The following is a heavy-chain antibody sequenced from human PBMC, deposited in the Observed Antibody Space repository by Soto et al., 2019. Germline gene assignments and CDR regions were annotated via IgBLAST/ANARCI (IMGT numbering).Heavy chain of an antibody. CDR2: IWYDGSNK. D-gene: IGHD5-18*01. CDR1: GFTFSSYG. CDR3: ARDQADTAMASFFDY. V-gene: IGHV3-33*01. J-gene: IGHJ4*02. Sequence: SLSCAASGFTFSSYGMHWVRQAPGKGLEWVAVIWYDGSNKYYADSVKGRFTISRDNSKNTLYLQMNSLRAEDTAVYYCARDQADTAMASFFDYWGQGTLVTVSS.